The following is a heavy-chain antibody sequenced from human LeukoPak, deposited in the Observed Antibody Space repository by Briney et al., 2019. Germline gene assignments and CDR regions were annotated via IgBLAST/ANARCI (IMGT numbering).Heavy chain of an antibody. J-gene: IGHJ4*02. CDR2: ISGSGGTI. V-gene: IGHV3-48*02. Sequence: GGSLRLSCAASGFTFSSYSINWGREGPGRGLEWVSYISGSGGTIYYSDSVKGRFTISRDNAKNSLYLQMNSLRDEDTAVYYCARDLSGPRVYFDYWGQGTLVTVSS. CDR1: GFTFSSYS. CDR3: ARDLSGPRVYFDY. D-gene: IGHD1-26*01.